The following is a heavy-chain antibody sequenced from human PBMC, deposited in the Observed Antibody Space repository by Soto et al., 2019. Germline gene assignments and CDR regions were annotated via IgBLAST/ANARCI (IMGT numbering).Heavy chain of an antibody. CDR3: ARIPVDTYMINWFDP. CDR1: GGSVSSGDYC. D-gene: IGHD5-18*01. Sequence: PSETLSLTCTVSGGSVSSGDYCWSWIRQPAGKGLEWIGYIYYSGSTNYNPSLKSRVSISLDTSKNQFSLRLTSVTAADTAVYYCARIPVDTYMINWFDPWGQGTLVTVSS. CDR2: IYYSGST. V-gene: IGHV4-61*10. J-gene: IGHJ5*02.